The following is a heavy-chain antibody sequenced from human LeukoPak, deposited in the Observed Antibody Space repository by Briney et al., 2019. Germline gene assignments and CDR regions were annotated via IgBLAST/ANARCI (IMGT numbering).Heavy chain of an antibody. J-gene: IGHJ1*01. V-gene: IGHV3-48*02. Sequence: GGSLRLSCAASEFTFSSYSMNWVRQAPGKGLEWVSYISSSSSTIYYADSVKGRFTISRDNTKNSLYLLMDSLRDEDTAVYYCTRDRTYYDFWSGLSPIFQHWGQGTLVTVSS. CDR2: ISSSSSTI. CDR3: TRDRTYYDFWSGLSPIFQH. D-gene: IGHD3-3*01. CDR1: EFTFSSYS.